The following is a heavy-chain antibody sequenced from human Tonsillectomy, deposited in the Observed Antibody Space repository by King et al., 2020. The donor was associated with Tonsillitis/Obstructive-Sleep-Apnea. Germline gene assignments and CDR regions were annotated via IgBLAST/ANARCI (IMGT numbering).Heavy chain of an antibody. CDR2: IDPSDSYT. V-gene: IGHV5-10-1*03. Sequence: EVQLVESGAEVKKLGESLRISCKGSGYSFTSYWITWVRQMPGKGLEWMGRIDPSDSYTNYSPSFQGHVTISADKSISTAYLQWSSLGASDTAMYYCASHTGYSNGYRYDMDVWGQGTTVTVSS. CDR1: GYSFTSYW. J-gene: IGHJ6*02. CDR3: ASHTGYSNGYRYDMDV. D-gene: IGHD5-18*01.